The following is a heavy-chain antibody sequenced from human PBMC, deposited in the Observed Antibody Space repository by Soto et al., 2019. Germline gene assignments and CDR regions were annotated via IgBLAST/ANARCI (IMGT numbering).Heavy chain of an antibody. CDR3: SRQASDFWSGKPQYYMDV. V-gene: IGHV3-73*01. J-gene: IGHJ6*03. CDR1: GFTFSGSA. CDR2: IRSKTNNYAT. Sequence: GGSLRLSCAASGFTFSGSAMHWVRQASGKGLEWVGRIRSKTNNYATAYGASVKGRFTISRDDSKNTAYLQMNSLKTEDTAVYYCSRQASDFWSGKPQYYMDVWGKGTTVTVSS. D-gene: IGHD3-3*01.